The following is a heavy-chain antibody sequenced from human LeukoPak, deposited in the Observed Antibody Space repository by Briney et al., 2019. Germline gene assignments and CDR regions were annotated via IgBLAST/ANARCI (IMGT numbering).Heavy chain of an antibody. V-gene: IGHV3-48*03. CDR2: TSSSGTTK. J-gene: IGHJ3*02. CDR3: AREGTSNVFDI. D-gene: IGHD1-1*01. CDR1: GFTFNTYE. Sequence: GGSLRLSCAASGFTFNTYEMNWVRQAPAKGLEWVYWTSSSGTTKYYADSVKGRFTISRDNAKNSLYLQMNSLRAEDTAVYYCAREGTSNVFDIWGQGIMVTVSS.